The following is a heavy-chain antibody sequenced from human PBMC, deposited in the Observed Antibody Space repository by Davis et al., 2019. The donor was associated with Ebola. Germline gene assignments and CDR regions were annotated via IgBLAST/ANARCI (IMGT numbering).Heavy chain of an antibody. V-gene: IGHV1-46*01. D-gene: IGHD5-12*01. J-gene: IGHJ4*02. CDR1: GYTFTSYY. Sequence: ASVKVSCKASGYTFTSYYMHWVRQAPGQGLEWMGIINPSGGSTSYAQKFQGRVTITADKSTSTAYMELSSLRSEDTAVYYCAREGIVATFFDYWGQGTLVTVSS. CDR3: AREGIVATFFDY. CDR2: INPSGGST.